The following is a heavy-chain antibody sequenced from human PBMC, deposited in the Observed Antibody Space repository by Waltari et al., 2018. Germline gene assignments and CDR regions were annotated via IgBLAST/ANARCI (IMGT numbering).Heavy chain of an antibody. V-gene: IGHV1-69*04. D-gene: IGHD6-13*01. J-gene: IGHJ4*02. CDR1: GGTFSSSA. CDR2: IIPILAIA. Sequence: QVQLVQSGAEEKKPGSSVTVSCKASGGTFSSSAISWVRQAPGQGLELMGGIIPILAIANYAQKFQVRVTITADESTSTSYMELSILRSEDTAVYYCASCSPQLVHDYFAYWGQGTLFTVSS. CDR3: ASCSPQLVHDYFAY.